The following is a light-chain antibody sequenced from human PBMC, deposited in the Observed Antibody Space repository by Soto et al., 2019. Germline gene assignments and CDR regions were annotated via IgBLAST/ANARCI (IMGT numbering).Light chain of an antibody. CDR1: QSVSSSY. Sequence: EIVLTXXXXXXXLSPGERATXSCRXXQSVSSSYLAWYQQKPGQAPRLLIYGASSRATGIPDRFSGSGSGTDFTLTISRLEPEDFAVYYCQQYGSSPPWTFGQGTKVEIK. CDR3: QQYGSSPPWT. J-gene: IGKJ1*01. V-gene: IGKV3-20*01. CDR2: GAS.